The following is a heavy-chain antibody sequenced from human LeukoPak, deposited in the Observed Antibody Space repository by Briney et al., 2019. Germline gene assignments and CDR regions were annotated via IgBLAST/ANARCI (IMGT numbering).Heavy chain of an antibody. Sequence: ASVKVSCKASGYTFTGYYMHWVRQAPGQGLEWMGWMNPNSGGTNYAQKFQGRVTMTRDTSISTAHMELSRLRSDDTAVYYCATVVGARGGDYFDYWGQGTLVTVSS. V-gene: IGHV1-2*02. CDR3: ATVVGARGGDYFDY. CDR1: GYTFTGYY. J-gene: IGHJ4*02. CDR2: MNPNSGGT. D-gene: IGHD1-26*01.